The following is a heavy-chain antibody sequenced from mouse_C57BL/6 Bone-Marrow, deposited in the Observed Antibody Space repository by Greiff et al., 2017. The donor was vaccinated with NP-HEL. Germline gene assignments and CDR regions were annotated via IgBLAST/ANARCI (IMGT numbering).Heavy chain of an antibody. Sequence: QVQLQQPGAELVMPGASVKLSCKASGYTFTSYWMHWVKQRPGQGLEWIGEIDPSDSYTNYNQKFKGKSTLTVDKSSSTAYMQLSSLTSEDSAVYDCARETGPYAMDYWGQGTSVTVSS. V-gene: IGHV1-69*01. CDR2: IDPSDSYT. J-gene: IGHJ4*01. CDR1: GYTFTSYW. D-gene: IGHD4-1*01. CDR3: ARETGPYAMDY.